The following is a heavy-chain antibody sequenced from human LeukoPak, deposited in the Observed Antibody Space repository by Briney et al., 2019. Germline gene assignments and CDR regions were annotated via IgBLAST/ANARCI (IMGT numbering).Heavy chain of an antibody. J-gene: IGHJ3*02. Sequence: HGESLKISCKGSGYSFTSYWFGWVRQMPGKGLEWMGIIYPGDSDTRYSPSFQGQVTISADKSISTAYLQWSSLKASDTAMYYCARRGIIVAVTIDADAFDIWGQGTMVTVSS. CDR1: GYSFTSYW. CDR2: IYPGDSDT. D-gene: IGHD3-22*01. CDR3: ARRGIIVAVTIDADAFDI. V-gene: IGHV5-51*01.